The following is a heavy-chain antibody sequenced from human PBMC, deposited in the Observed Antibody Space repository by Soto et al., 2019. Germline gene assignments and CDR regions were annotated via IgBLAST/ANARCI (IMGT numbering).Heavy chain of an antibody. D-gene: IGHD2-2*01. CDR3: ARVGRGYCSSTSCRYYYYYGMDV. J-gene: IGHJ6*02. Sequence: GESLKISCKGPGYSFTSYWIGWVRQMPGKGLEWMGIIYPGDSDTRYSPSFQGQVTISADKSISTAYLQWGSLKASDTAMYYCARVGRGYCSSTSCRYYYYYGMDVWGQGTTVTVSS. V-gene: IGHV5-51*01. CDR2: IYPGDSDT. CDR1: GYSFTSYW.